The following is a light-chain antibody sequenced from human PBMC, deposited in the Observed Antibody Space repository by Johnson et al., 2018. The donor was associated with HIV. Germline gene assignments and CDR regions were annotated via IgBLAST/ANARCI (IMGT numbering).Light chain of an antibody. J-gene: IGLJ1*01. CDR3: GTWDNSLSAGV. Sequence: QSVLTQPPSVSAAPGQKVTIPCSGSSSNIGNNYASWYQQVPGTAPKLLIYDHHKRPSGIPDRFSGSKSGTSATLGITGLQTGDEADYYCGTWDNSLSAGVFGTGTKVTVL. CDR1: SSNIGNNY. CDR2: DHH. V-gene: IGLV1-51*01.